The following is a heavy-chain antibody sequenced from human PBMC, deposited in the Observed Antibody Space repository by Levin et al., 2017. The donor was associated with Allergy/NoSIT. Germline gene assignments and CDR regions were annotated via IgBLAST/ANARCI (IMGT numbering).Heavy chain of an antibody. V-gene: IGHV6-1*01. D-gene: IGHD6-19*01. CDR2: TYYRSKWYN. CDR3: ARGLAQWLVSFDY. CDR1: WDSVSSNSAA. J-gene: IGHJ4*02. Sequence: SPTLSLPCAISWDSVSSNSAAWNWIRQSPSRGLEWLGRTYYRSKWYNDYAVSVKSRITINPDTSKNQFSLQLNSVTPEDTAVYYCARGLAQWLVSFDYWGQGTLVTVSS.